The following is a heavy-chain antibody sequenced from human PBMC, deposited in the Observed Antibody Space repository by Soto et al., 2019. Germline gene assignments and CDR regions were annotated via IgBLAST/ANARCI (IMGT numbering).Heavy chain of an antibody. Sequence: KVSCKASGGTFSTSAISWVRQAPGQGLEWMGGIIPIIDTSQYAQKFQGRVTITADESTATAYMEVGSLRSEDTAVYYCAMRLEYDGNSFDAFDVWGQGTVVTVSS. CDR2: IIPIIDTS. CDR3: AMRLEYDGNSFDAFDV. D-gene: IGHD1-1*01. CDR1: GGTFSTSA. J-gene: IGHJ3*01. V-gene: IGHV1-69*01.